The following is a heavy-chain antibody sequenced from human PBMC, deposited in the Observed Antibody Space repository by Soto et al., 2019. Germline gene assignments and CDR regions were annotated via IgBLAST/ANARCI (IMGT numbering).Heavy chain of an antibody. D-gene: IGHD2-21*02. CDR2: IDPSDSYS. V-gene: IGHV5-10-1*01. CDR3: ARHQRPKVTGICNN. CDR1: GYDFTKYW. Sequence: GEYLKISCRGSGYDFTKYWISWVRQIPGKGLEWMARIDPSDSYSDYSPSFRAHVTMSIDKSSSTAHLQWTSLKTSDTAIYYFARHQRPKVTGICNNCDQGTLVTDS. J-gene: IGHJ4*02.